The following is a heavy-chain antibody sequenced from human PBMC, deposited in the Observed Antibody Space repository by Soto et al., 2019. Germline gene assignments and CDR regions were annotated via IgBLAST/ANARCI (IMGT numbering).Heavy chain of an antibody. D-gene: IGHD5-12*01. J-gene: IGHJ6*02. CDR3: AKDCGYGHYYYGMDV. CDR1: GFTVSRYG. CDR2: ISYDGSNK. V-gene: IGHV3-30*18. Sequence: PGGTLRLSCAASGFTVSRYGMHWVRQAPGKGLEWVAVISYDGSNKYYADSVKGRFTISRDNSKNTLYLQMNSLRAEDTAVYYCAKDCGYGHYYYGMDVSGQGTTVTVSS.